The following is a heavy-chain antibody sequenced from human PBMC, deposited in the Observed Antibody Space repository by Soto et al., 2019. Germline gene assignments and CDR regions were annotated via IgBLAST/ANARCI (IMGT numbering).Heavy chain of an antibody. D-gene: IGHD1-1*01. V-gene: IGHV3-11*06. J-gene: IGHJ4*02. CDR1: GFTFSDHY. CDR2: SSNSGSFT. Sequence: GGSLRLSCAASGFTFSDHYMSWIRQAPGKGLEWIGYSSNSGSFTRYADSVKGRFSISRDNAKNSLYLQINSLRGDDTAIYYCVRSGDNYNLLDYWGQGTPVTSPQ. CDR3: VRSGDNYNLLDY.